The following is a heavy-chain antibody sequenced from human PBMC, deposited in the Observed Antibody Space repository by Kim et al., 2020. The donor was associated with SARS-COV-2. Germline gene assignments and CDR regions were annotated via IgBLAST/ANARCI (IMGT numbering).Heavy chain of an antibody. Sequence: ASVKVSCKASGYTFTSYAMNWVRQAPGQGLEWMGWINTKTGNPTYAQGFTGRFVFSLDTSVSTAYLQISSLKAEDTAVYYCARVGNSYYDSSGYYYHQRTFDYWGQGTLVTVSS. J-gene: IGHJ4*02. V-gene: IGHV7-4-1*02. CDR3: ARVGNSYYDSSGYYYHQRTFDY. CDR2: INTKTGNP. CDR1: GYTFTSYA. D-gene: IGHD3-22*01.